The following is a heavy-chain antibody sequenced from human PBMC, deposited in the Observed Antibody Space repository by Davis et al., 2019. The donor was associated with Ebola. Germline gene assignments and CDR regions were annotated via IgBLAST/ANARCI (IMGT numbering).Heavy chain of an antibody. J-gene: IGHJ4*02. V-gene: IGHV3-23*01. Sequence: PGGSLRLSCAASGSTVSNYALSWIRQAPGKGLEWVSSISGGSGGRKDYAVSVRGRFSISRDDSKNSLYLQMNSLRAEDTAVYYCARDLGGYYVYYFDYWGQGTLVTVSS. D-gene: IGHD3-22*01. CDR3: ARDLGGYYVYYFDY. CDR1: GSTVSNYA. CDR2: ISGGSGGRK.